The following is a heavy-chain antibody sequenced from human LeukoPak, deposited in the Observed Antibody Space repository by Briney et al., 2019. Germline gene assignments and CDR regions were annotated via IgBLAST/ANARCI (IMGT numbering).Heavy chain of an antibody. J-gene: IGHJ4*02. D-gene: IGHD1-26*01. CDR2: INHSGST. Sequence: SETLSLICAVYGGSFSGYYWSWIRQPPGKGLEWIGEINHSGSTNYNPSLKSRVTISVDTSKNQFSLKLSSVTAADTAVYYCARGGGSYLRTFDYWGQGTLVTVSS. CDR3: ARGGGSYLRTFDY. V-gene: IGHV4-34*01. CDR1: GGSFSGYY.